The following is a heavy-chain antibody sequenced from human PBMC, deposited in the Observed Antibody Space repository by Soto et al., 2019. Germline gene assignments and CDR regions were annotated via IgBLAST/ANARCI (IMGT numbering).Heavy chain of an antibody. J-gene: IGHJ5*02. D-gene: IGHD6-13*01. Sequence: QVQLQESGPGLVKPSQTLSLTCTVSGGSISSGGFYWSWIRHHPGKGLEWIGYIYYSGSTYYNPSLKRRVTIAVDTSKNQFSLRLSSVTAAYTAVYYCARDPSGIAAEGGFDPWGQGTLVTVSS. CDR1: GGSISSGGFY. CDR3: ARDPSGIAAEGGFDP. V-gene: IGHV4-31*03. CDR2: IYYSGST.